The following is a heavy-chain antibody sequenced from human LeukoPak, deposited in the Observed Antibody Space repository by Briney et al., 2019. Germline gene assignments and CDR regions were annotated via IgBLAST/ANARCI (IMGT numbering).Heavy chain of an antibody. CDR1: GYIFTSYW. CDR2: IYPGDSDT. V-gene: IGHV5-51*01. D-gene: IGHD3-3*01. CDR3: ARLLWSGRPYYYYGIDV. Sequence: GESLQISCKGSGYIFTSYWIGWARQMPGKGLEWMGIIYPGDSDTRYSPSFQGQVTISADKSISTAYLQWSSLKASDTAMYYCARLLWSGRPYYYYGIDVWGQGTTVTVSS. J-gene: IGHJ6*02.